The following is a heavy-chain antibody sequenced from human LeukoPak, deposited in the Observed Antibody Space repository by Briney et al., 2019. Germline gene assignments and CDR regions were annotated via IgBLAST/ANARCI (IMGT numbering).Heavy chain of an antibody. Sequence: ASQTLSLTCTVSGGSISSGDYYWSWIRQPPGKGLEWIGYIYYSGSTYYNPSLKSRVTISVDTSKNQFSLKLSSVTAADTAVYYCAGSDYTIFGVVPNARVDYWGQGTLVTVSS. CDR2: IYYSGST. CDR3: AGSDYTIFGVVPNARVDY. J-gene: IGHJ4*02. CDR1: GGSISSGDYY. V-gene: IGHV4-30-4*08. D-gene: IGHD3-3*01.